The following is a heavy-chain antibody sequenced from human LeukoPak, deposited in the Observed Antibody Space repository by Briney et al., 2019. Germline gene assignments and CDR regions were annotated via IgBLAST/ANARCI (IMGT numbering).Heavy chain of an antibody. CDR1: GGSISSYY. V-gene: IGHV4-59*08. J-gene: IGHJ4*02. CDR3: ARSDCSSTSCYVRYFDY. CDR2: IYYSGST. Sequence: SETLSLTCTVSGGSISSYYWSWIRQPPGKGLEWIGYIYYSGSTNYNPSLKSRVTISVDTSKNQFSLKLSSVAAADTAVYYCARSDCSSTSCYVRYFDYWGQGTLVTVSS. D-gene: IGHD2-2*01.